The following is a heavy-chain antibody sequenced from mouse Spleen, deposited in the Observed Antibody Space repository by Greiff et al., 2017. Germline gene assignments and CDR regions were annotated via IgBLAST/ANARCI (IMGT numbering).Heavy chain of an antibody. Sequence: QVQLQQSGPELVKPGASVKISCKASGYAFSSSWMNWVKQRPGKGLEWIGRIYPGDGDTNYNGKFKGKATLTADKSSSTAYMQLSSLTSEDSAVYFCARLYYGSSPRAMDYWGQGTSVTVSS. CDR3: ARLYYGSSPRAMDY. J-gene: IGHJ4*01. CDR2: IYPGDGDT. V-gene: IGHV1-82*01. D-gene: IGHD1-1*01. CDR1: GYAFSSSW.